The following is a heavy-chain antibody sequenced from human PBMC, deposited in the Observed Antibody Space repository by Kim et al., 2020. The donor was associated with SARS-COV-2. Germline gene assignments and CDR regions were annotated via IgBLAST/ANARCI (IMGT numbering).Heavy chain of an antibody. CDR1: GYTFTSYA. CDR3: ARGAVQQWLVDY. J-gene: IGHJ4*02. D-gene: IGHD6-19*01. Sequence: ASVKVSCKASGYTFTSYAMHWVRQAPGQRLEWMGWINAGNGNTKYSQKFQGRVTITRDTSASTAYMELSSLRSEDTAVYYCARGAVQQWLVDYWGQGTLVTVSS. V-gene: IGHV1-3*01. CDR2: INAGNGNT.